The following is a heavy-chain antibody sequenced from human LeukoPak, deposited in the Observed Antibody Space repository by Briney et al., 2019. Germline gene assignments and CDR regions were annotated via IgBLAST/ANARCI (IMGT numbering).Heavy chain of an antibody. J-gene: IGHJ4*02. CDR3: AKGGHALDY. CDR2: ISWNSGSI. Sequence: PAGRSLRLSCAASGFTFDDYAMHWVRHAPGKGLEWVSGISWNSGSIGYADSVKGRFTISRDNAKNSLYLQMNSLRAEDTALYYCAKGGHALDYWGQGTLVTVSS. CDR1: GFTFDDYA. D-gene: IGHD2-8*01. V-gene: IGHV3-9*01.